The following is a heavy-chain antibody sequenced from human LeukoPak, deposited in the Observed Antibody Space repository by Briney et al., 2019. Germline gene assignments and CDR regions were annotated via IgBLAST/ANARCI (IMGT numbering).Heavy chain of an antibody. D-gene: IGHD1-14*01. CDR1: GFTFSSYA. J-gene: IGHJ4*02. CDR3: ARLLGPADY. Sequence: HPGVSLRLSCAASGFTFSSYAMHWVRQAPGKGLGWVAVISYDGSNKYYADSVKGRFTISRDNSKNTLYLQMNSLRAEDTAVYYCARLLGPADYWGQGTLVTVSS. CDR2: ISYDGSNK. V-gene: IGHV3-30-3*01.